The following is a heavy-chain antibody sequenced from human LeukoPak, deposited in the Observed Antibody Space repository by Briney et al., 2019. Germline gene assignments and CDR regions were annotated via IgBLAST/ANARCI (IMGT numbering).Heavy chain of an antibody. D-gene: IGHD6-19*01. V-gene: IGHV3-30-3*01. CDR3: AREGTRYSSDYGMDV. CDR2: ISYDGSNK. J-gene: IGHJ6*02. Sequence: GGSPRLSCAASGFTFSSYAMHWVRQAPGKGLEWVAVISYDGSNKYYADSVKGRFTISRDNSKNTLYLQMNSLRAEDTAVYYCAREGTRYSSDYGMDVWGQGTTVTVSS. CDR1: GFTFSSYA.